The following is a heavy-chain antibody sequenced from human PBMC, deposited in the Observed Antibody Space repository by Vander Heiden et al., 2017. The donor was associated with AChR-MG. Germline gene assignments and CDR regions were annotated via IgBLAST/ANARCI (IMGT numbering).Heavy chain of an antibody. CDR2: VYYSGTT. D-gene: IGHD6-13*01. Sequence: QVQLQESGPGLVKPSETLSLKGTVSGDSGDPKRYPYWTWMRQPPGKGLEWIGHVYYSGTTDSGTTNYNPALKSRVAISQDTSDNHFSLKLSSVTAADTAVYYCARDCDIAAERGSYYNALDVWGQGTTVTVS. V-gene: IGHV4-61*03. CDR3: ARDCDIAAERGSYYNALDV. CDR1: GDSGDPKRYPY. J-gene: IGHJ6*02.